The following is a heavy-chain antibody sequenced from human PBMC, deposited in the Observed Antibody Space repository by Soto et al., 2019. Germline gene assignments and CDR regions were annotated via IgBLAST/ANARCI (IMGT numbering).Heavy chain of an antibody. D-gene: IGHD6-6*01. J-gene: IGHJ4*02. CDR1: GFTFSSYS. CDR2: ISSSSSYI. V-gene: IGHV3-21*01. Sequence: GESLKISCAASGFTFSSYSMNWVRQAPGKGLEWVSSISSSSSYIYYADSVKGRFTISRDNAKNSLYLQMNSLRAEDTAVYYCASGWIEAARPLGYWGQGTLVTVPS. CDR3: ASGWIEAARPLGY.